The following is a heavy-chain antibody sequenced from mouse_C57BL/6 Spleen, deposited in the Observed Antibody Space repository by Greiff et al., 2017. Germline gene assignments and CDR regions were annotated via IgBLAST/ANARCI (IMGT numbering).Heavy chain of an antibody. V-gene: IGHV1-64*01. CDR1: GYTFTSYW. CDR3: ATGNPYYAMDY. Sequence: QVQLQQPGAELVKPGASVKLSCKASGYTFTSYWMHWVKQRPGQGLEWIGMIHPNSGSTNYNEKFKSKATLTVDKSSSTAYMQLSSLTSEDAAVYYCATGNPYYAMDYWGQGTSVTVSS. J-gene: IGHJ4*01. CDR2: IHPNSGST.